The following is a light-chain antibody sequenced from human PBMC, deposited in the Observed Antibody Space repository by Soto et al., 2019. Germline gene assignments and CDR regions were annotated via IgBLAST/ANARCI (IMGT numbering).Light chain of an antibody. CDR3: QQYDKWPPL. J-gene: IGKJ5*01. V-gene: IGKV3-15*01. Sequence: IVLTQSPGTLSVSPGGRAALSCRASQSVGANLAWYRQLPGQAPRLLIYGATTRATGIPARFSGSRSGTEFTPTISSLQSEDFALYYCQQYDKWPPLFGQGTRLEIK. CDR2: GAT. CDR1: QSVGAN.